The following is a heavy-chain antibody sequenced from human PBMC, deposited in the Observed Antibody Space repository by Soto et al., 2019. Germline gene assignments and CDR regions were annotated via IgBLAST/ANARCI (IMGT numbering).Heavy chain of an antibody. CDR1: GFTFSSYS. Sequence: NPGGSLRLSCAASGFTFSSYSIHWVRQAPGKGLEWVSAITRNSDIYYADSVKGRFTISRDNAQNSVSLQMDSLRAEDTAVYYCARDETAWPVAYGLDVWGQGTTVTVSS. J-gene: IGHJ6*02. D-gene: IGHD2-21*02. CDR3: ARDETAWPVAYGLDV. V-gene: IGHV3-21*01. CDR2: ITRNSDI.